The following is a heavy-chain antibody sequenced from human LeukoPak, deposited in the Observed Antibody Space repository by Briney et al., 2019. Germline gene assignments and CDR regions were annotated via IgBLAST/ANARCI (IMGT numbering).Heavy chain of an antibody. CDR1: GFTFSSYA. J-gene: IGHJ4*02. CDR2: ISYDGSNK. Sequence: PGGSLRLSCAASGFTFSSYAMHWVRQAPGKGLEWVAVISYDGSNKYYADSVKGRFTISRDNSKNTLYLQMNSLRAEDAAVYYCARDGVGGDGYNFDYWGQGTLVTVSS. V-gene: IGHV3-30*01. D-gene: IGHD5-24*01. CDR3: ARDGVGGDGYNFDY.